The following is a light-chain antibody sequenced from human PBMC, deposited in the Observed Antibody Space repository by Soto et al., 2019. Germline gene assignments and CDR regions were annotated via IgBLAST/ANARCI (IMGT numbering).Light chain of an antibody. CDR2: DVT. Sequence: QSVLTQPASVSGSPGQSITISCTGTNSDIGGFNYVSWYQQHSNKAPKILIYDVTNRPSGVSDRFSGSKSGNTASLTISGLQAEDEADYYCGSYTSSSTRVFGGGTKVTVL. V-gene: IGLV2-14*03. CDR3: GSYTSSSTRV. CDR1: NSDIGGFNY. J-gene: IGLJ3*02.